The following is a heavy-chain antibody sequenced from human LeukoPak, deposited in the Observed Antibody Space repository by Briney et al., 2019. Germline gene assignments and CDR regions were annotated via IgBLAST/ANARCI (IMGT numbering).Heavy chain of an antibody. CDR1: GFTFSSYG. J-gene: IGHJ4*02. V-gene: IGHV3-30*03. CDR2: ISYDGSNK. Sequence: HPGRSLRLSCAASGFTFSSYGMHWVRQAPGKGLEWVAVISYDGSNKYHADSVKGRFTISRDNAKNTLYLQMNSLRAEDTAVYYCASALWGVDYWGQGTLVTVSS. CDR3: ASALWGVDY. D-gene: IGHD3-16*01.